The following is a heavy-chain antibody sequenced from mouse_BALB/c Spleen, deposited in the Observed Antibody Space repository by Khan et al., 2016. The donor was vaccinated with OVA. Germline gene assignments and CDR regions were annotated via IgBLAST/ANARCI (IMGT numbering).Heavy chain of an antibody. V-gene: IGHV5-6-3*01. CDR1: GFTFSSYG. Sequence: LVQSGGSLKLSCAASGFTFSSYGMSWVRQTPDKRLELVATINSNGSSTYYPDSVKGRFTISRDNAKNTLYLQMSSLKSEDTAMYYCARMARTINWGQGTTLTVSS. CDR3: ARMARTIN. CDR2: INSNGSST. J-gene: IGHJ2*01.